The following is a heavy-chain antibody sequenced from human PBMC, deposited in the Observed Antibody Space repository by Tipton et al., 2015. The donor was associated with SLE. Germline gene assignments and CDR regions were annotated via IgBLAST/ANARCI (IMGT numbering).Heavy chain of an antibody. CDR1: GDSISSGNYY. CDR2: IYTSGST. CDR3: ARSEQRRGGGFDY. D-gene: IGHD6-25*01. Sequence: TLSLTCTVSGDSISSGNYYWNWIRQPAGRGLEWIGRIYTSGSTNYNPSLKSRVTISVDTSKNQFSLKLSSVTAADTAVYYCARSEQRRGGGFDYWGQGTLVTVSS. J-gene: IGHJ4*02. V-gene: IGHV4-61*02.